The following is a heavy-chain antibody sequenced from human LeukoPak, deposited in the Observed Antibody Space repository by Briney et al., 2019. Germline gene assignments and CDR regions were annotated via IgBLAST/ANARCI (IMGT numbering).Heavy chain of an antibody. CDR1: GFTFSNYW. D-gene: IGHD4-23*01. CDR2: INSDGRLT. CDR3: ARDLRTPSDTNIAIDY. Sequence: GGSLRLSCAASGFTFSNYWMHWVRQGPGKGLVWVSRINSDGRLTSYADSVKGRFTISRDNTKNTLYLQMNSLRAEDTAVYYCARDLRTPSDTNIAIDYWGQGTLVTVSS. V-gene: IGHV3-74*01. J-gene: IGHJ4*02.